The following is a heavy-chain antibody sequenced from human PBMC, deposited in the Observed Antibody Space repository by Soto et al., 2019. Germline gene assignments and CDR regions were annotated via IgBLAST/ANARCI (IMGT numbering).Heavy chain of an antibody. Sequence: PSETLSLTCTVSGGSISSSSYYWGWIRQPPGKGLEWIGSIYYSGGTYYNPSLKSRVTITVDTSKNQFSLKLSSVTAADTAVYYCARCLIAAGGGWFDPWGQGTLVTVSS. J-gene: IGHJ5*02. CDR3: ARCLIAAGGGWFDP. D-gene: IGHD6-13*01. V-gene: IGHV4-39*01. CDR1: GGSISSSSYY. CDR2: IYYSGGT.